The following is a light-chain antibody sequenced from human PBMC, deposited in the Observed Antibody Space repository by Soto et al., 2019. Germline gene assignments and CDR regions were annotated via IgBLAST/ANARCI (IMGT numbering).Light chain of an antibody. V-gene: IGLV1-40*01. CDR3: QSYASSLSANFV. CDR1: RSNIGSYP. CDR2: GNN. J-gene: IGLJ1*01. Sequence: QPVLTQPPSASGTPGQRVIISCSGSRSNIGSYPENWYQQLPGKAPKLLIYGNNNRPSGVPDRFSGSKSGTSASLAITGLRADDEADYYCQSYASSLSANFVFGTGTKLTVL.